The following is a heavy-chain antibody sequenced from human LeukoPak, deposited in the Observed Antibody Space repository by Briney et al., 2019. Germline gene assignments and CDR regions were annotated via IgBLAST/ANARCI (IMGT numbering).Heavy chain of an antibody. D-gene: IGHD3-3*01. CDR1: GGSISSHY. CDR2: IYDNESA. CDR3: ARVLQNYYHLDV. Sequence: SETLSLTCTVSGGSISSHYWSWIRQPPGKGLEWIGFIYDNESANYKSSLESRVTMTVDTSKNQFSLKLNSVTAADTAVYYCARVLQNYYHLDVWGEGTTVTVSS. J-gene: IGHJ6*03. V-gene: IGHV4-59*11.